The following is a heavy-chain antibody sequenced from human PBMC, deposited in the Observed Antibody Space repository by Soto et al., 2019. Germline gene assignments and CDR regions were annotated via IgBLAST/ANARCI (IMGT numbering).Heavy chain of an antibody. D-gene: IGHD3-22*01. CDR3: ARYKPYDISGSSIGGFDY. J-gene: IGHJ4*02. CDR1: GDSISRRHYS. Sequence: QVQLQEFGSGLVKPSQTLSLTCAVSGDSISRRHYSWSWIRQPPGKGLEGIGSISNTGSTSYKPSLNSRATISSDRSKNQFSLNLASVTAADTAMYYCARYKPYDISGSSIGGFDYWGQGTLVTVSS. CDR2: ISNTGST. V-gene: IGHV4-30-2*01.